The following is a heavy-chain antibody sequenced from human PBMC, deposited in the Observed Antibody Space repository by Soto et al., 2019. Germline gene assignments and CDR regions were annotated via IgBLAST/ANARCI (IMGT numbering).Heavy chain of an antibody. J-gene: IGHJ4*02. CDR2: INPDGSYT. CDR1: GFTFSNYW. D-gene: IGHD3-9*01. Sequence: EVQVVESGGGLVQPGGSLRLSCAASGFTFSNYWIHWVRQAPGKGQVWVSRINPDGSYTSYADSVKGRFTISRDNARSTLYLQMNSLRAEDTAVYYCASDMTGPKDYWGQGTLVTVSS. CDR3: ASDMTGPKDY. V-gene: IGHV3-74*01.